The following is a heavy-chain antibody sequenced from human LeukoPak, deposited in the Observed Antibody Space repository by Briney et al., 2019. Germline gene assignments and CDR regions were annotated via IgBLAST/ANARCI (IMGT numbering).Heavy chain of an antibody. CDR2: ISSSGSTI. V-gene: IGHV3-48*03. CDR3: ARLYSALPGFDY. Sequence: PGGSLRLSCAASGFTFSSYEMNWVRQAPGKGLEWVSYISSSGSTIYYADSVKGRFTISRDNAKNSLYLQMNSLRAEDTAVYYCARLYSALPGFDYWGQGTLVTVSS. D-gene: IGHD6-13*01. CDR1: GFTFSSYE. J-gene: IGHJ4*02.